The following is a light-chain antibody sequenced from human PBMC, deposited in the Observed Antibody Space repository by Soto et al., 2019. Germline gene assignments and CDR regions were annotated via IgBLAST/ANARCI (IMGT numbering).Light chain of an antibody. Sequence: QSALTQPPSVSGSPGQSVTISCTGTSTDFVGYNRVSWYQQPPGTAPQLIIYEVNKRPSGVSNRFSGTKSGNTASLTISGLQPDDEADYYCCFFTGTASQYVFVPGTKVTVL. V-gene: IGLV2-18*01. CDR1: STDFVGYNR. CDR3: CFFTGTASQYV. J-gene: IGLJ1*01. CDR2: EVN.